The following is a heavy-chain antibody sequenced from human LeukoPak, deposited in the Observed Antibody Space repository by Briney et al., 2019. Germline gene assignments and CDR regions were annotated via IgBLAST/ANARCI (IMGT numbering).Heavy chain of an antibody. CDR3: TTTKDIVVVPAA. J-gene: IGHJ5*02. CDR2: INPNSGGT. CDR1: GYTFTGYY. V-gene: IGHV1-2*02. Sequence: ASVKVSCKASGYTFTGYYMHWVRQAPGQGLEWMGWINPNSGGTNYAQKFQGRVTMTRDTSISTAYMELSRLRSDDTAVYYCTTTKDIVVVPAAWGQGALVTVSS. D-gene: IGHD2-2*01.